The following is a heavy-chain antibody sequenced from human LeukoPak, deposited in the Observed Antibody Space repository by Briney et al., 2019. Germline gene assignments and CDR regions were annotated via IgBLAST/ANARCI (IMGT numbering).Heavy chain of an antibody. CDR1: GYTFTGYY. J-gene: IGHJ5*02. Sequence: ASVKVSCKASGYTFTGYYMHWVRQAPGQGLEWMGWINPNSGGTDYAQKFQGRVTMTRDTSISTAYMELSRLRSDDTAVYYCARVLGGIAAAGTTGWFDPWGQGTLVTVSS. CDR2: INPNSGGT. V-gene: IGHV1-2*02. CDR3: ARVLGGIAAAGTTGWFDP. D-gene: IGHD6-13*01.